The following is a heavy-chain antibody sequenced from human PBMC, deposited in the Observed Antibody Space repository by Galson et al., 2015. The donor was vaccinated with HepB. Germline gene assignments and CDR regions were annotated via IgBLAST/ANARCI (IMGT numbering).Heavy chain of an antibody. CDR1: GFTFSSYS. CDR3: ERGERGVGATCLDY. J-gene: IGHJ4*02. CDR2: ISSSSSYI. V-gene: IGHV3-21*01. Sequence: SLRLSCAASGFTFSSYSMNWVRQAPGQGLEWVSSISSSSSYIYYADSVKGRFTISRDNAKNSLYLQMNSLRAEDTAVYYCERGERGVGATCLDYWGQGTLVTVSS. D-gene: IGHD1-26*01.